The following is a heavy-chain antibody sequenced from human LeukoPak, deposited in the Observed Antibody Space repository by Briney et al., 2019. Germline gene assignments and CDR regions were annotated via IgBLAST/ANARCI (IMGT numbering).Heavy chain of an antibody. V-gene: IGHV3-74*01. Sequence: PGGSLRLSXAASGSTFTNNWMHWVRQAPTRGLVWVSRISHDGSSTNYADSVKGRFTVSRDNTKNTLYLQMNSLRADDTAVYYCARVSGGAFDVWGQGTLVTVSS. CDR2: ISHDGSST. D-gene: IGHD2-15*01. CDR1: GSTFTNNW. J-gene: IGHJ3*01. CDR3: ARVSGGAFDV.